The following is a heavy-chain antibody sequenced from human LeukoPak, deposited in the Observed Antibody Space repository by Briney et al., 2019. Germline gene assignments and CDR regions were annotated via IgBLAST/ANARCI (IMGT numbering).Heavy chain of an antibody. J-gene: IGHJ4*02. CDR1: GFTLSSYW. CDR2: IKQDGSEK. V-gene: IGHV3-7*01. Sequence: GGSLRLSCAASGFTLSSYWMSWVRQAPGKGLEWVANIKQDGSEKYYVDSVKGRFTISRDNAKNSLYLQMNSLRAEDTAVYYCARDLSRTGDYWGQGTLVTVSS. CDR3: ARDLSRTGDY. D-gene: IGHD1-1*01.